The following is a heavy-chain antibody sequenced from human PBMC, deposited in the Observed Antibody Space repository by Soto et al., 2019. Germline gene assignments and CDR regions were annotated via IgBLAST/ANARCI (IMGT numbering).Heavy chain of an antibody. D-gene: IGHD2-8*01. CDR1: GYTFTNYG. V-gene: IGHV1-18*01. CDR3: TRDPNGPTEFDY. Sequence: GASVKVSCKASGYTFTNYGFSWVRQAPGQGLEWVGWINPYNRNTNYAQKFQGRVTMTTDTSTTTAYMELRSLRSDDTAVYYCTRDPNGPTEFDYWGLGTRVTVSS. J-gene: IGHJ4*02. CDR2: INPYNRNT.